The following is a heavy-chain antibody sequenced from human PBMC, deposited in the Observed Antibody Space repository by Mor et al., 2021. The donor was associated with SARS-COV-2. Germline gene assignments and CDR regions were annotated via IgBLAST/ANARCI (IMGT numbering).Heavy chain of an antibody. CDR3: ARGPTLGSFDY. V-gene: IGHV3-53*01. J-gene: IGHJ4*02. D-gene: IGHD3-16*01. Sequence: EWVSDIYTDGRTHYADSVKGRFTMSRDNSDNTLHLQMDSLRVDDTAVYFCARGPTLGSFDYWGQGSL. CDR2: IYTDGRT.